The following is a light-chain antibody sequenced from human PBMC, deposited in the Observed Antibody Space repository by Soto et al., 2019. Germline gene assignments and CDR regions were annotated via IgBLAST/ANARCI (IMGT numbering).Light chain of an antibody. J-gene: IGLJ2*01. CDR2: DVS. CDR1: SSDIGAYNY. Sequence: QSALTQPASVSESPGQSITISCTGTSSDIGAYNYVSWYQHHPGKAPKLMIFDVSSRPSGVSNRFSGSKSGNTASLTISGLQAEDEADYYCSSYTSRITVIFGGGTKLTVL. V-gene: IGLV2-14*03. CDR3: SSYTSRITVI.